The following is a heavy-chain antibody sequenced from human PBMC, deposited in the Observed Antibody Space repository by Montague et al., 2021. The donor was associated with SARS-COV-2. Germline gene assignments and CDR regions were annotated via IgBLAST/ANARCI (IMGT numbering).Heavy chain of an antibody. CDR2: INHSGST. CDR1: GGSFSGYY. Sequence: SETLSLTCAVYGGSFSGYYWSWIRQPPGKGLEWIGEINHSGSTNYNPSLKSRVTISVDTSKNQFSLKLSSVTAADTAVYYCTREGYQVLWSDYYYYGMGVWGQGTTVTGSS. D-gene: IGHD2-2*01. CDR3: TREGYQVLWSDYYYYGMGV. J-gene: IGHJ6*02. V-gene: IGHV4-34*01.